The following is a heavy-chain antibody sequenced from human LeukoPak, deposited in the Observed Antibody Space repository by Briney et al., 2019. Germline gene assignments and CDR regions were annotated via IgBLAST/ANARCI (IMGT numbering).Heavy chain of an antibody. Sequence: SETLSLTCTVSGGSISGYYWSWMRQPPRKGLEWIGHIYYSGNTNYNPSLKSRVTISVDTSKNQFSLKLTSVTPADTAVYFCAGDSYGTDYWGQGTLVTVSS. CDR3: AGDSYGTDY. V-gene: IGHV4-59*01. D-gene: IGHD5-18*01. CDR1: GGSISGYY. CDR2: IYYSGNT. J-gene: IGHJ4*02.